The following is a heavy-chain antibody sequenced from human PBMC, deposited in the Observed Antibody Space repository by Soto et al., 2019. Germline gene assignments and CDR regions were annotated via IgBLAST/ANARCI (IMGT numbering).Heavy chain of an antibody. CDR3: ARGRGACTNGVCYHYYYYYMDV. Sequence: ASVKVSCKASGGTFSSYAISWVRQAPGQGLEWMGGIIPIFGTANYAQKFQGRVTMTRNTSISTAYMELSSLRSEDTAVYYCARGRGACTNGVCYHYYYYYMDVWGKGTTVTVSS. V-gene: IGHV1-69*05. D-gene: IGHD2-8*01. CDR2: IIPIFGTA. J-gene: IGHJ6*03. CDR1: GGTFSSYA.